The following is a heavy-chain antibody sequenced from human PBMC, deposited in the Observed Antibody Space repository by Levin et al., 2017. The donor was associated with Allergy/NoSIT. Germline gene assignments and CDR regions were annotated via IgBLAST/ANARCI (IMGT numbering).Heavy chain of an antibody. CDR2: INPNSGAT. J-gene: IGHJ4*02. CDR3: ARGGSSSGGNNFDY. Sequence: GESLKISCKASGYTFTGYYIHWVRQAPGQGLECMGWINPNSGATRYAQEFQGRVTMTRDTSISTAYMELSSLRSDDTAVYYCARGGSSSGGNNFDYWGQGTLVTVSS. D-gene: IGHD3-16*01. V-gene: IGHV1-2*02. CDR1: GYTFTGYY.